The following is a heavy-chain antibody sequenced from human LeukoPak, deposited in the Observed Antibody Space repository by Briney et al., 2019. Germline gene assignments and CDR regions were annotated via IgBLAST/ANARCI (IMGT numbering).Heavy chain of an antibody. D-gene: IGHD3-10*01. J-gene: IGHJ4*02. CDR2: IDPNSGGT. CDR3: AREGVVRGVITY. CDR1: GYTFTDYY. V-gene: IGHV1-2*02. Sequence: ASVKVSCKTSGYTFTDYYIHWVRQAPGQGLEWMGWIDPNSGGTNYAQKFQGRVTMTRDTSISTAYMEVGRMRSDDTALYYCAREGVVRGVITYWGQGTPVTVSS.